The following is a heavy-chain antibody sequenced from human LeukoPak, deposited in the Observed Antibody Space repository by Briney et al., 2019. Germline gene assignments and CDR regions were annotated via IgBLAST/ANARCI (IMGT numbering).Heavy chain of an antibody. CDR1: GFTFSNYA. Sequence: GGSLRLSCAASGFTFSNYAMTWVRQAPGKGLEWVSSISSSSSYIYYADSVKGRFTISRDNAKNSLYLQMNSLRAEDTAVYYCARDGPPIVVVPAALQYYYYYGMDVWGQGTTVTVSS. CDR2: ISSSSSYI. V-gene: IGHV3-21*01. CDR3: ARDGPPIVVVPAALQYYYYYGMDV. D-gene: IGHD2-2*02. J-gene: IGHJ6*02.